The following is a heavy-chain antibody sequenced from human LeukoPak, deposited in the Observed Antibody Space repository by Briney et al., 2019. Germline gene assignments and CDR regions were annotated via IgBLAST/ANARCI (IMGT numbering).Heavy chain of an antibody. CDR1: GFTFSSYA. V-gene: IGHV3-53*01. Sequence: PGGSLRLSCVVSGFTFSSYAMSWVRQAPGKGLEWVSVIYGGGNIYYADSVKGRFTISRDNSKNTLYLQMNSLRAEDTAVYYCARGAGYNYPYYFNYWGQGTLVTVSS. J-gene: IGHJ4*02. D-gene: IGHD5-24*01. CDR3: ARGAGYNYPYYFNY. CDR2: IYGGGNI.